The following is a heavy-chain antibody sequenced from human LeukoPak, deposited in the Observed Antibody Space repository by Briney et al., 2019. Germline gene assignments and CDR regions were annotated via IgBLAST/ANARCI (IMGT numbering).Heavy chain of an antibody. CDR3: AKCSSYYDFWSGYYQPIDY. CDR2: INPSGGST. J-gene: IGHJ4*02. Sequence: GASVKVSCKASGYTFTSYYMHWVRQAPGQGLEWMGIINPSGGSTSYAQKFQGRVTMTRDTSTSTAYMELSRLRSDDTAVYYCAKCSSYYDFWSGYYQPIDYWGQGTLVTVSS. D-gene: IGHD3-3*01. V-gene: IGHV1-46*01. CDR1: GYTFTSYY.